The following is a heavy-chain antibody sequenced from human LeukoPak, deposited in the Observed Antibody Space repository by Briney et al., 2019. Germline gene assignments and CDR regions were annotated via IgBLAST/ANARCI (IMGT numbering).Heavy chain of an antibody. CDR1: GYTFTTYD. CDR3: ARRIRGAPTDY. D-gene: IGHD3-10*01. V-gene: IGHV1-8*01. Sequence: ASETVSCTASGYTFTTYDLNWVRQGTAQGYEWKGLMNRNSGNAGYAQKFQGRVTMTRNTSISSAYMELSNLTSEDMAVYYCARRIRGAPTDYWGQGTLVTVSS. CDR2: MNRNSGNA. J-gene: IGHJ4*02.